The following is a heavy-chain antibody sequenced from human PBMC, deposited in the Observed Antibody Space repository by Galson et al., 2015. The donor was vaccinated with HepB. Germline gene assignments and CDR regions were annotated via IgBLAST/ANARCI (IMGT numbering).Heavy chain of an antibody. D-gene: IGHD3-22*01. V-gene: IGHV3-15*01. CDR2: IKSKADGGTT. CDR3: TTDRYYYDSSGYYGAGPFDY. J-gene: IGHJ4*02. Sequence: SLRLSCAASGFTFSNAYMNWVRQAPGKGLEWVGRIKSKADGGTTDYAAPVEDRFTISRDDSKNTLYLQMNNLKTEDTAVYYCTTDRYYYDSSGYYGAGPFDYWGRGTLVTVSS. CDR1: GFTFSNAY.